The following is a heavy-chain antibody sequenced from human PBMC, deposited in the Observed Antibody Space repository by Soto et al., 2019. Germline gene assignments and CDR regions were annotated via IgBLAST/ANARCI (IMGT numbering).Heavy chain of an antibody. CDR1: GFTFSTSW. Sequence: EVQLVEAGGGLVQPGGSLRLSCAASGFTFSTSWIHWVRQAPGKGLVWVSRINGDGGTINYADSVKGRFTISRDNAKNTVYLQMNSLSADDTAAYYCTRGGNYYFDYWGQGTLVTVSS. CDR3: TRGGNYYFDY. CDR2: INGDGGTI. J-gene: IGHJ4*02. V-gene: IGHV3-74*01. D-gene: IGHD1-7*01.